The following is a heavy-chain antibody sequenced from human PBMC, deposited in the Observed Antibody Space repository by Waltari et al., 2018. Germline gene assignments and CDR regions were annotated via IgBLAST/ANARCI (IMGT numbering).Heavy chain of an antibody. CDR1: GFRFSHCW. CDR2: ISNDDSSL. D-gene: IGHD3-10*01. J-gene: IGHJ6*02. Sequence: EEQLLESGGGLVQPGDSLRLSCAASGFRFSHCWMTWVRQASGKGLGWVERISNDDSSLTYADSVKGRFTISRDNAKNTLYLQMKRLRAEDTAVYYCVRLAQRTYRSPVPGRHYYYGMDVWGQGTTVTVSS. V-gene: IGHV3-74*03. CDR3: VRLAQRTYRSPVPGRHYYYGMDV.